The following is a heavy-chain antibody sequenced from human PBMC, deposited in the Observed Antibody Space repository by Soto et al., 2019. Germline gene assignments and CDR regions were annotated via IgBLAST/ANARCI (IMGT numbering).Heavy chain of an antibody. CDR3: ARDGRAVYAVGRDRHDALDF. CDR1: GFSFSNYG. D-gene: IGHD1-26*01. J-gene: IGHJ3*01. Sequence: GGSLRLSCAASGFSFSNYGMHWVRQAPGKRLECVAVISYDGSSKYYTDSVKGRVTISRDNSKDTVYLQMNSLRADDTALYSCARDGRAVYAVGRDRHDALDFWGQGTMVTVSS. V-gene: IGHV3-30*03. CDR2: ISYDGSSK.